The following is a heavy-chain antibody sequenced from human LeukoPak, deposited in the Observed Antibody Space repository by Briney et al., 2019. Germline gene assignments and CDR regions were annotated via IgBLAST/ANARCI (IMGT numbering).Heavy chain of an antibody. V-gene: IGHV1-2*02. Sequence: GASVKVSCKASGYIFTGYYMHWVRQAPGQGLEWMGWINPNSGGTNYAQKFQGRVTMTRDTSISTAYMELSRLKSDDTAVYYCARGRDGYNPTPFDYWGQGTLVTVSS. CDR3: ARGRDGYNPTPFDY. D-gene: IGHD5-24*01. CDR1: GYIFTGYY. J-gene: IGHJ4*02. CDR2: INPNSGGT.